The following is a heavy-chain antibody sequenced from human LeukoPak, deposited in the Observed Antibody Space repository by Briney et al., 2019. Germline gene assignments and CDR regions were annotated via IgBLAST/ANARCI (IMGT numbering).Heavy chain of an antibody. D-gene: IGHD2-2*01. CDR3: ARFGVVPAARYYYGLDV. J-gene: IGHJ6*04. Sequence: GGSLRLSCAASGFTFSDHYMDWVRQAPGKGLEWVGRTRNKANSYTTEYAASGKGRFTISRDDSKNSLYLQMNSLKTEDTAVYYCARFGVVPAARYYYGLDVWGKGTTVTVSS. V-gene: IGHV3-72*01. CDR2: TRNKANSYTT. CDR1: GFTFSDHY.